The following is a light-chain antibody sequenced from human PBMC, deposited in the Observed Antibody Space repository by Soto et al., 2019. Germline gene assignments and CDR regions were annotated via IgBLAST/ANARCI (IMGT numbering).Light chain of an antibody. CDR1: QVISNY. V-gene: IGKV1-33*01. Sequence: DIQMPQSASSLSASVGDRVTITCQASQVISNYLNWYQQKPGKAPKLLIYDISTLEIAVPSRFSGSGSGTDFTFTITGLQPEDIATYYCQQYENLPYTFGQGTKLEI. CDR3: QQYENLPYT. J-gene: IGKJ2*01. CDR2: DIS.